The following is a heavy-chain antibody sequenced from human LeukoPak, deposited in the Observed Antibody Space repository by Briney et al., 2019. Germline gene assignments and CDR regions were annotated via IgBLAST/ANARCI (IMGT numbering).Heavy chain of an antibody. V-gene: IGHV3-7*01. D-gene: IGHD4-11*01. Sequence: PGGSLRLSCAASGFTFSNHWMIWVRQAPGKGLEWVASIKQDGSDKQYVGSVRGRFTISRDTANNLLDLQMNSLTAEDTAVYYCAKDIQYFQSDCGGQRTLVTV. CDR2: IKQDGSDK. CDR3: AKDIQYFQSDC. CDR1: GFTFSNHW. J-gene: IGHJ4*02.